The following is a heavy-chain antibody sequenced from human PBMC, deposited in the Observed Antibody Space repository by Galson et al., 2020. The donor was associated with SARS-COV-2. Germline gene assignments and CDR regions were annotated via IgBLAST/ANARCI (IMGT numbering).Heavy chain of an antibody. CDR2: ISGSGGST. V-gene: IGHV3-23*01. J-gene: IGHJ4*02. Sequence: GESLKISCAASGFTFSSYAMNWVRQAPGKGLEWVSGISGSGGSTYYAESVKGRFTISRDNSNNALYLQMNSLRAEDTAHYYCARGGVVSTIPLNYWGQGTLVTVSS. D-gene: IGHD2-21*02. CDR1: GFTFSSYA. CDR3: ARGGVVSTIPLNY.